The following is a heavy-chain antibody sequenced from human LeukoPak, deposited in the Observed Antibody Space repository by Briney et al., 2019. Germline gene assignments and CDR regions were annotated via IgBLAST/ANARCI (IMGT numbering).Heavy chain of an antibody. J-gene: IGHJ4*02. Sequence: SETLSRTCTVSGGSISSYYWSWIRQPPGKGLEWIGYIYYSGSTNYNPSLKSRVTISVDTSKNQFSLKLSSVTAADTAVYYCARLGDGYNSDYWGQGTLVTVSS. CDR3: ARLGDGYNSDY. CDR2: IYYSGST. CDR1: GGSISSYY. V-gene: IGHV4-59*01. D-gene: IGHD5-24*01.